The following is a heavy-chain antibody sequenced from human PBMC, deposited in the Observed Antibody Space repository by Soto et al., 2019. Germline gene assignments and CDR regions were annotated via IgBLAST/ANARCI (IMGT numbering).Heavy chain of an antibody. CDR2: ISYDGSNK. J-gene: IGHJ6*02. V-gene: IGHV3-30-3*01. D-gene: IGHD3-10*01. CDR1: GFTFSSYA. Sequence: QVQLVESGGGVVQPGRSLRLSCAASGFTFSSYAMHWVRQAPGKGLEWVAVISYDGSNKYYADSVKGRFTISRDNSKNPLYLQMNSLRAEDTAVYYCARDRYYYGSGSYPRYGMDVWGQGTTVTVSS. CDR3: ARDRYYYGSGSYPRYGMDV.